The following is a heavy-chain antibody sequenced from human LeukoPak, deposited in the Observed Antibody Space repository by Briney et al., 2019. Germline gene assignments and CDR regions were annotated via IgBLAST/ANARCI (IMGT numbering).Heavy chain of an antibody. Sequence: GASVKVSCKASGYTFASYDINWVRQATGQGLEWMGWMNPNSGNTGYAQKFQGRVTITRNTSISTAYMELSSLRSEDTAVYYCARALRITMVRGVIYWFDPWGQGTLVTVSS. D-gene: IGHD3-10*01. CDR3: ARALRITMVRGVIYWFDP. CDR1: GYTFASYD. J-gene: IGHJ5*02. CDR2: MNPNSGNT. V-gene: IGHV1-8*03.